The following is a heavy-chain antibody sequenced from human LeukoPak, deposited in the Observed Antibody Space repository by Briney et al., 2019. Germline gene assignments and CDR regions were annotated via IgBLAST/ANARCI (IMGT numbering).Heavy chain of an antibody. V-gene: IGHV3-21*01. CDR3: ARGERYGSSSDY. CDR2: ISSGSSYI. Sequence: PGGSLRLSCAASGFTFSSYSMNWVRQAPGKGLEWVASISSGSSYIYYADSMKDRFTISRDNAKNSLYLQMNSLRVEDTATYYCARGERYGSSSDYWGQGTLVTVSS. D-gene: IGHD6-6*01. J-gene: IGHJ4*02. CDR1: GFTFSSYS.